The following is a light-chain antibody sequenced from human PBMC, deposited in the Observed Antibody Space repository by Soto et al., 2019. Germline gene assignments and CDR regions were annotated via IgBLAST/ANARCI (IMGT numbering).Light chain of an antibody. CDR2: DAS. J-gene: IGKJ1*01. CDR1: QSISSW. CDR3: QRYNNYAGA. Sequence: DIQVTQSPSTLSASVGDRATITCRASQSISSWLAWYQQKPGKAPKLLIYDASNLETGVPSRFSGSGSGTEFTLTINSLQPDDFATYYCQRYNNYAGAFGQGTKV. V-gene: IGKV1-5*01.